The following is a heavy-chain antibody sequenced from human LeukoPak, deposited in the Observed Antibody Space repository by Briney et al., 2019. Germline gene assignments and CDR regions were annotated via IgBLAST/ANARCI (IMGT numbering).Heavy chain of an antibody. CDR3: ARDAYDYVWGSYRYYFDY. CDR2: IIPIFGTA. V-gene: IGHV1-69*13. J-gene: IGHJ4*02. Sequence: SVKVSCKASGGTFSSYAISWVRQAPGQGLEWMGGIIPIFGTANYAQKFQGRVTITADESTSTAYMELSSLRSEDTAVYYCARDAYDYVWGSYRYYFDYWGQGTLVTVSS. CDR1: GGTFSSYA. D-gene: IGHD3-16*02.